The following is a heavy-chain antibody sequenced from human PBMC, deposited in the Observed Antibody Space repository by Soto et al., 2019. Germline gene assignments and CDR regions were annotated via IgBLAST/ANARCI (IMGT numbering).Heavy chain of an antibody. Sequence: SETLSLTCAVSGGSISSGGYSWSWIRQPPGRGLEWIGYIYHSGSTYYSPSLKSRLTISVDRSKNQFSLKLTYVTAADTAMYYCARPKTIGAAAGKGWFDPWGQGTLVTVSS. CDR3: ARPKTIGAAAGKGWFDP. V-gene: IGHV4-30-2*01. CDR2: IYHSGST. CDR1: GGSISSGGYS. J-gene: IGHJ5*02. D-gene: IGHD6-13*01.